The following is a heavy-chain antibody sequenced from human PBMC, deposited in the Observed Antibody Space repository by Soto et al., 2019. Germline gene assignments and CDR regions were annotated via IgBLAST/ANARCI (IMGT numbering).Heavy chain of an antibody. CDR2: ITHSGST. J-gene: IGHJ4*02. CDR3: ARSSVRGWSY. D-gene: IGHD3-10*02. CDR1: GGSFSGYY. Sequence: SETLSLTCAVYGGSFSGYYWTWIRQPPGKGLEWIGEITHSGSTNYNPSLKSRVTISVDTSKNQFSLNLNSVTAADTVVYYCARSSVRGWSYWGQGTLVTVSS. V-gene: IGHV4-34*01.